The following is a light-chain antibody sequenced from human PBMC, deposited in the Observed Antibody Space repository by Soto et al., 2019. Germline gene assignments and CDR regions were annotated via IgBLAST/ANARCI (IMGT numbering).Light chain of an antibody. CDR1: QSVSSK. Sequence: EIVMTQSPATLSVSPGERATLSCRASQSVSSKLAWYQQKPGQAPRLLIYDASSRATGIPDRFSGSGSGTDFTLTISSLEPEDFAVYYCQQRSDWPPITFGQGTRLEIK. CDR2: DAS. CDR3: QQRSDWPPIT. V-gene: IGKV3-11*01. J-gene: IGKJ5*01.